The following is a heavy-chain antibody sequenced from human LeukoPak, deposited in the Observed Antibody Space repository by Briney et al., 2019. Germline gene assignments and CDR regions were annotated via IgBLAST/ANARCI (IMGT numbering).Heavy chain of an antibody. V-gene: IGHV4-59*01. Sequence: SETLSLTCTVSGGSISSYCCSWIRQPPRKGLGWIGYVFYSVSNSYNPSLKSRVTISVEMSKTQFSLKLTAVTAADTAVYYCAREVGDYVGVFDYWGQGTLVTVSS. CDR3: AREVGDYVGVFDY. D-gene: IGHD4-17*01. CDR2: VFYSVSN. J-gene: IGHJ4*02. CDR1: GGSISSYC.